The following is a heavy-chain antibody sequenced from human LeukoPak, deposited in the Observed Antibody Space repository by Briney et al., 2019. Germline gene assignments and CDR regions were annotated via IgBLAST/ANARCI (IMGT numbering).Heavy chain of an antibody. Sequence: GGSLRLSCAASGFTFSRYNMNWVRQAPGKGLEWVSSITSSSIYIYYADSMKGRFTISRDNAKNSLYLQVDSLRAEDTAVYYCAELGITMIGGVWGKGTTVTISS. CDR1: GFTFSRYN. CDR2: ITSSSIYI. CDR3: AELGITMIGGV. J-gene: IGHJ6*04. D-gene: IGHD3-10*02. V-gene: IGHV3-21*01.